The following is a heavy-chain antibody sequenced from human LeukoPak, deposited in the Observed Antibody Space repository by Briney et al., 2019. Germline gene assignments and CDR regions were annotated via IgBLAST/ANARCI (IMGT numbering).Heavy chain of an antibody. D-gene: IGHD4-11*01. Sequence: GGSLSLSCAASGFTFSDYSMTWIRQAPGKGLEWVSHISISGSIIYYADSVKGRFTISRDNAKNSLYLQINSLSAEDTAVYYCARGRGYSNYPDYWGQGTLVTVSS. CDR3: ARGRGYSNYPDY. J-gene: IGHJ4*02. CDR2: ISISGSII. V-gene: IGHV3-11*04. CDR1: GFTFSDYS.